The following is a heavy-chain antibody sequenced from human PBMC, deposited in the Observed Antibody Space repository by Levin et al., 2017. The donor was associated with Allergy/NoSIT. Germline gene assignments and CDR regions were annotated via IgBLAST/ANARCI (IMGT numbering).Heavy chain of an antibody. J-gene: IGHJ6*02. Sequence: PGGSLRLSCAASGFTFSSYAMHWVRQAPGKGLEWVAVISYDGSNKYYADSVKGRFTISRDNSKNTLYLQMNSLRAEDTAVYYCARTQYYDFWSGYYGGMDVWGQGTTVTVSS. CDR3: ARTQYYDFWSGYYGGMDV. CDR2: ISYDGSNK. V-gene: IGHV3-30*04. CDR1: GFTFSSYA. D-gene: IGHD3-3*01.